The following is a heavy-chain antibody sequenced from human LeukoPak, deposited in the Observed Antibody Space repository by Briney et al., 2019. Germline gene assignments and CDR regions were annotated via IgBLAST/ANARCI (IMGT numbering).Heavy chain of an antibody. Sequence: PGGSLRLSCPASGFTVSSNYMSWVRQAPGKGLECVSVIYSGGSTYYADSVKGRFTISRHNSKNTLYLQMNSLRAEDTAVYYCARGRVLTGYYTYFDYWGQGTLVTVSS. J-gene: IGHJ4*02. CDR2: IYSGGST. D-gene: IGHD3-9*01. CDR1: GFTVSSNY. V-gene: IGHV3-53*04. CDR3: ARGRVLTGYYTYFDY.